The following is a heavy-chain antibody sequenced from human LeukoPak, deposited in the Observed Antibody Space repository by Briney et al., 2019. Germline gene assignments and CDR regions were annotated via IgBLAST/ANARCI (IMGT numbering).Heavy chain of an antibody. D-gene: IGHD5-12*01. V-gene: IGHV3-66*01. Sequence: GGSLTLSCAASGFTVSSNYMSWVRQAPGKELEWVSVLYTGGTTYYADSVKGRFTISRNNSKNTVYLDMNSLRAEDTAVYYCARAVDIVATTPFDLWGQGTMVTVSS. J-gene: IGHJ3*01. CDR1: GFTVSSNY. CDR2: LYTGGTT. CDR3: ARAVDIVATTPFDL.